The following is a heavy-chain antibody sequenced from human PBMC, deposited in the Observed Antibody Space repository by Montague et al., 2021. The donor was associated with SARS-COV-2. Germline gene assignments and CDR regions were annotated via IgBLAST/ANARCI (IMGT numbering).Heavy chain of an antibody. D-gene: IGHD2-2*01. J-gene: IGHJ3*02. V-gene: IGHV4-34*01. Sequence: SETLSLTCAISGGSFSNYYWSWIRQPPGKGLGWIGEVNQSGTTIYNPSVKSGVTISEDTSKNQFYLRLNSVTAADTAVYYCARGRRTVVVPGAGPAGRAFDIWGQGTMVTVSS. CDR3: ARGRRTVVVPGAGPAGRAFDI. CDR1: GGSFSNYY. CDR2: VNQSGTT.